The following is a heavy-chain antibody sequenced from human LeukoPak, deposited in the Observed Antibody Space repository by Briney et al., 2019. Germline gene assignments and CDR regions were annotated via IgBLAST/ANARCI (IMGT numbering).Heavy chain of an antibody. D-gene: IGHD2-8*01. Sequence: GGSLRLSCAASGITFSRYWISWVRQAPGKGQEWVANIKQDGSEKYYVDSVKGRFTISRDSAKNSLYLQMNSLRGEDTAVYYCVRVSCTNGVCYGFDYWGQGTLVTVSS. J-gene: IGHJ4*02. V-gene: IGHV3-7*01. CDR3: VRVSCTNGVCYGFDY. CDR2: IKQDGSEK. CDR1: GITFSRYW.